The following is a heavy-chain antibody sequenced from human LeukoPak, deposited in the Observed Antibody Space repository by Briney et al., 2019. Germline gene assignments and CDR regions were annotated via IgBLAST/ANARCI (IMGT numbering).Heavy chain of an antibody. Sequence: QTGGSLRLSCTASGFTFGDYAMSWVRQAPGKGLEWVGFIRSKAYGGTTEYAASVKGRFTISGDDSKSIAYLQMNSLKTEDTAVYYCTIVGATRGYWGQGTLVTVSS. J-gene: IGHJ4*02. CDR2: IRSKAYGGTT. CDR1: GFTFGDYA. D-gene: IGHD1-26*01. CDR3: TIVGATRGY. V-gene: IGHV3-49*04.